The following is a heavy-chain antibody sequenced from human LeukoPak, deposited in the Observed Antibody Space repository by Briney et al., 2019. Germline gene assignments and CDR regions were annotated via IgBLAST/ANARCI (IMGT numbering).Heavy chain of an antibody. CDR1: GFTFSSYE. V-gene: IGHV3-21*01. Sequence: GGSLRLSCAASGFTFSSYEMNWVRQAPGKGLEWVSSISSSSSYIYYADSVKGRFTISRDNAKNSLYLQVNSLRAEDTAVYYCARGTFFFDYWGQGTLVTVPS. J-gene: IGHJ4*02. CDR3: ARGTFFFDY. CDR2: ISSSSSYI. D-gene: IGHD3-3*01.